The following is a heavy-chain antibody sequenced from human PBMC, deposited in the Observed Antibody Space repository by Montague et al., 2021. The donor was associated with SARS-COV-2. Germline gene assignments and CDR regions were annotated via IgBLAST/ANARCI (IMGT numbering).Heavy chain of an antibody. Sequence: CAISGDSVSSNTAAWNWHRHSPSRGLQCLCRPYYRSKWYYDYAVSVKXRMTISPDTSKNQFSLQLSSVTPEDRAVYYCAKDPRYSLSWSFDYWGQGTLVTVSS. CDR1: GDSVSSNTAA. J-gene: IGHJ4*02. CDR3: AKDPRYSLSWSFDY. V-gene: IGHV6-1*01. CDR2: PYYRSKWYY. D-gene: IGHD6-13*01.